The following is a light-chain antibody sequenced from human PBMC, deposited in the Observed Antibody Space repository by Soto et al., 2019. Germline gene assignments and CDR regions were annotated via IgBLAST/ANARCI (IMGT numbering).Light chain of an antibody. J-gene: IGKJ1*01. CDR2: TAS. Sequence: DIQMTQSPSSLSASVGDRVTITCRASQSIDNYLNWYQQKPGKAPKLLIYTASSLYSGVPPSFSGSGSGTDFTLTISSLQPEDFATYYCQHGSSTRWTFGQGTKVEIK. CDR3: QHGSSTRWT. CDR1: QSIDNY. V-gene: IGKV1-39*01.